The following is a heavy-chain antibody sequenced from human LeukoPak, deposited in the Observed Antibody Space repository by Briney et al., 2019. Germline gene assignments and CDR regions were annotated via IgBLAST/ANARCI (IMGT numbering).Heavy chain of an antibody. CDR3: ARCISSGWYVFDH. V-gene: IGHV3-48*01. D-gene: IGHD6-19*01. J-gene: IGHJ4*02. CDR1: GFTFSSYS. CDR2: ISSSSSTI. Sequence: PGGSLRLSCAASGFTFSSYSMNWVRQAPGKGLVWVSYISSSSSTIYYADSVKGRFTISRDNAKNSLYLQMNSLRAEDTAVYYCARCISSGWYVFDHWGQGTLVTVSS.